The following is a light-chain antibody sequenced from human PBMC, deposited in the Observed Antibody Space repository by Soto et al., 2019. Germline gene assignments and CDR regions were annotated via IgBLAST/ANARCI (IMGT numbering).Light chain of an antibody. J-gene: IGLJ3*02. V-gene: IGLV1-47*01. Sequence: QSVLTQPPSASGTPGQRISISCSGSRSNIGDNSVYWYQQIPGTAPKLLIYRNNQRPSGVPDRFSGSKSGTSASLAISGLRSEDEANYYCAAWDDSLGGPNWVFGGGTKLTVL. CDR2: RNN. CDR3: AAWDDSLGGPNWV. CDR1: RSNIGDNS.